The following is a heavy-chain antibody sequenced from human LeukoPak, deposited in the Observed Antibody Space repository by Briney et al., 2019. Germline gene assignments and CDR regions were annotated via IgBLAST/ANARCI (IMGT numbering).Heavy chain of an antibody. V-gene: IGHV3-30-3*01. CDR1: GFTFSSYA. D-gene: IGHD3-22*01. Sequence: GGFLRLSCAASGFTFSSYAMHWVRQAPGKGLEWVAVISYDGSNKYYADSVKGRFTISRDNSKNTLYLQMNSLRAEDTAVYYCARDTGVSVSSGYYSRVLGRSGMDVWGQGTTVTVSS. CDR2: ISYDGSNK. CDR3: ARDTGVSVSSGYYSRVLGRSGMDV. J-gene: IGHJ6*02.